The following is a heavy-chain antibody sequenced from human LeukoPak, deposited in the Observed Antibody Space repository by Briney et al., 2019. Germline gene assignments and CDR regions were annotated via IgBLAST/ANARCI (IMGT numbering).Heavy chain of an antibody. CDR2: IWYDGTNK. CDR1: GFTFSSYG. J-gene: IGHJ4*02. D-gene: IGHD4-17*01. CDR3: AKGGDFGDYPTTYYFDY. Sequence: GSLRLSCAASGFTFSSYGMRWVRQAPGKGPEWVASIWYDGTNKYYVVSVKGRFTISRDNSKNTLSLQMNSLRVEDTAVYYCAKGGDFGDYPTTYYFDYWGQGTLVTVSS. V-gene: IGHV3-30*02.